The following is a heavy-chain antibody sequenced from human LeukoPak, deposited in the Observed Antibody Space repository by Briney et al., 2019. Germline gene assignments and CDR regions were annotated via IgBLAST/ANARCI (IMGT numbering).Heavy chain of an antibody. Sequence: SVKVSCKASGGTFSSYAISWVRQAPGQGLEWMGRIIPILGIANYAQKFQGRVTITADKSTSTAYMELSSLRSEDTAVYYCARLYCSSTSCSVWFDPWGQGTLVSVSS. CDR2: IIPILGIA. D-gene: IGHD2-2*01. CDR1: GGTFSSYA. V-gene: IGHV1-69*04. J-gene: IGHJ5*02. CDR3: ARLYCSSTSCSVWFDP.